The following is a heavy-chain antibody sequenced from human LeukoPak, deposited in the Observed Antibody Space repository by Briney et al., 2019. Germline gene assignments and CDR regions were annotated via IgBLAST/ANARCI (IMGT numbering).Heavy chain of an antibody. CDR2: ISSTSSVI. CDR3: ARSGGRLLNYYFDY. D-gene: IGHD1-14*01. Sequence: PGGSLRLSCAASGFTVSSNYMSWVRQAPGKGLEWISSISSTSSVIYYADSLKGRFTVSRDNAKNSLYLQMNSLRVDDTAVYYCARSGGRLLNYYFDYWGQGTLVTVSS. V-gene: IGHV3-21*01. J-gene: IGHJ4*02. CDR1: GFTVSSNY.